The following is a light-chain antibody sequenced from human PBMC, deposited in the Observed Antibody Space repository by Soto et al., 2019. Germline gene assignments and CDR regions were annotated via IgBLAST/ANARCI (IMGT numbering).Light chain of an antibody. CDR1: QTIGNK. V-gene: IGKV3-15*01. Sequence: EVVMTQSPATLSVSPGERVTFSCRASQTIGNKLAWYQHKPGQAPRLLISGASTGATGIPARFSGSWSATDFTLTINRLQSEDFAVYYCQQYYRWPVTFGGGTKLAIK. CDR3: QQYYRWPVT. J-gene: IGKJ4*01. CDR2: GAS.